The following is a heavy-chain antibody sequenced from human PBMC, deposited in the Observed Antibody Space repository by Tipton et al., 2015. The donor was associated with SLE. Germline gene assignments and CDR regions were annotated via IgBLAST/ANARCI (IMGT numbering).Heavy chain of an antibody. D-gene: IGHD2-21*01. Sequence: SLRLSCAASGFTFSSYGMHWVRQAPGKGLEWVAFIRYDGSNKYYADSVKGRFTISRDNSKNTLYLQMNSLRAEDTAVYYCAKDCSILWWWDGMDVWGQGTTVTVSS. CDR1: GFTFSSYG. CDR2: IRYDGSNK. J-gene: IGHJ6*02. CDR3: AKDCSILWWWDGMDV. V-gene: IGHV3-30*02.